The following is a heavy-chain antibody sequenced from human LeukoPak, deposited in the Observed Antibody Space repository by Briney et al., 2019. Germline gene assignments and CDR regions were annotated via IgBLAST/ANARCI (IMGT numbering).Heavy chain of an antibody. CDR3: ASLGAYDSSGRNWFDP. J-gene: IGHJ5*02. CDR2: INPNSGGT. D-gene: IGHD3-22*01. CDR1: GYTFTGYY. Sequence: ASVKVSCKASGYTFTGYYMHRVRQAPGQGLEWMGWINPNSGGTNYAQKFQGRVTTTRDTSISTAYMELSRLRSDDTAVYYCASLGAYDSSGRNWFDPWGQGTLVTVSS. V-gene: IGHV1-2*02.